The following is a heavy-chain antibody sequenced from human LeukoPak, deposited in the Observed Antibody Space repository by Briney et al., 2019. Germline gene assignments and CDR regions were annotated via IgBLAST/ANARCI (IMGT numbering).Heavy chain of an antibody. CDR2: INPNSGDS. CDR3: ASLRLVDY. Sequence: AAVKVSCKASGYTFTNYNMHWVRQAPGQGLEWMGWINPNSGDSSYAQKFQDRVTMTRDTSVTTAYMELTRLTPDDTAVYYCASLRLVDYWGQGTLVTVSS. J-gene: IGHJ4*02. D-gene: IGHD6-19*01. V-gene: IGHV1-2*02. CDR1: GYTFTNYN.